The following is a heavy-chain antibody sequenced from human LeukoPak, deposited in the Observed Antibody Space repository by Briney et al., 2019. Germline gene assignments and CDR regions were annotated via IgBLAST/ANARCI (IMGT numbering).Heavy chain of an antibody. CDR1: GFTFTSSA. CDR3: AASTFYCFTVY. V-gene: IGHV1-58*02. J-gene: IGHJ4*02. D-gene: IGHD2-8*02. CDR2: IFVVIGKT. Sequence: SVKVSCKASGFTFTSSAMRWVRQARGQRLEWIGRIFVVIGKTNYAQKFQGRVTITTDISTSTAYMELSSLRSEDTAVYFCAASTFYCFTVYWGERTLRTVSS.